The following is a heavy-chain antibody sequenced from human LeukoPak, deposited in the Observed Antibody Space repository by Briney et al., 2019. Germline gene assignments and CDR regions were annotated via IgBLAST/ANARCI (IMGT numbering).Heavy chain of an antibody. D-gene: IGHD4-17*01. CDR1: GGSISSSSYY. V-gene: IGHV4-39*01. CDR2: IYYSGST. Sequence: SETLSLTCTVSGGSISSSSYYWGWIRQPPGKGLEWIGSIYYSGSTYYNPSLKSRVTISVDTSKNQFSLKLSSVTAADTAVYYCARLGDDYGDDDLLTWGQGTLVTVSS. J-gene: IGHJ5*02. CDR3: ARLGDDYGDDDLLT.